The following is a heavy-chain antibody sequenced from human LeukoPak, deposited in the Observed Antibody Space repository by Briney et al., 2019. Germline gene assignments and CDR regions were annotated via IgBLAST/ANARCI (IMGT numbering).Heavy chain of an antibody. D-gene: IGHD5-18*01. V-gene: IGHV1-69*04. Sequence: SVKVSCKASGGTLSSYAISWVRQAPGQGLEWMGRIIPIFGIANYAQKFQGRVTITADKSTSTAYMELSSLRSEDTAVYYCARGYSYGSTYFDYWGQGTLVTVSS. CDR2: IIPIFGIA. J-gene: IGHJ4*02. CDR3: ARGYSYGSTYFDY. CDR1: GGTLSSYA.